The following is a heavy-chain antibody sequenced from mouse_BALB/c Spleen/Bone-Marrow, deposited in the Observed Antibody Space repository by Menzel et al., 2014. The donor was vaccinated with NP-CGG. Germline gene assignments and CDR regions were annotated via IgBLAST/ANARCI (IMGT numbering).Heavy chain of an antibody. CDR1: GFTFSSYT. D-gene: IGHD2-3*01. CDR3: ARQSYEGFAY. J-gene: IGHJ3*01. V-gene: IGHV5-12-2*01. CDR2: ISNGGGST. Sequence: EVKVVESGGNLVHPGGSLKLSCAASGFTFSSYTMSWVRQTPEKRLEWVAYISNGGGSTYYPDTVKGRFTISRDNATNTLYLQMSSLKSEDTAMYYCARQSYEGFAYWGQGTLVTVSA.